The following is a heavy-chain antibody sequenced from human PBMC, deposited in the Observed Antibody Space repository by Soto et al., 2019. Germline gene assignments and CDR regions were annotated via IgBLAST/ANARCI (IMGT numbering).Heavy chain of an antibody. CDR3: ARDLQDRFDY. J-gene: IGHJ4*02. V-gene: IGHV4-4*02. Sequence: PSETLSLTCAVSGGSFSDSDWWSWVRQPPGKGLEWIGEVYFDGSTNYNPSLKSRVSISVDISSNHFSLTLRSVTAADTAVYYCARDLQDRFDYWGQGKLVTVSS. CDR2: VYFDGST. CDR1: GGSFSDSDW.